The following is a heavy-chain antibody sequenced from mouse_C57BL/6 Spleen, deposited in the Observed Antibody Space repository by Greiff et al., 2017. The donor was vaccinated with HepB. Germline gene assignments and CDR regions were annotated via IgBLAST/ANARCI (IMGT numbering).Heavy chain of an antibody. CDR1: GFNIKDDY. D-gene: IGHD3-2*02. CDR3: TTDSSGYVRFAY. Sequence: EVQLQQSGAELVRPGASVKLSCTASGFNIKDDYMHWVKQRPEQGLEWIGWIDPENGDTEYASKFQGKATITADTSSNTAYLQLSSLTSEDTAVYSCTTDSSGYVRFAYWGQGTLVTVSA. J-gene: IGHJ3*01. V-gene: IGHV14-4*01. CDR2: IDPENGDT.